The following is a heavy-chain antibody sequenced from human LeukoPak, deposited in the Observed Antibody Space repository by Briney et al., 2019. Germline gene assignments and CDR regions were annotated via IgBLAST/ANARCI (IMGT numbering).Heavy chain of an antibody. CDR2: MNQDGSEK. CDR1: GFTFSSYW. Sequence: GGSLRLSCAASGFTFSSYWMTWVRQAPGKGLEWVANMNQDGSEKYYVDSVKGRFTISRDNAKNSLYLQMNSLRAEDTAVYYCAKRSGGSWDFDYWGQGTLVTVSS. J-gene: IGHJ4*02. CDR3: AKRSGGSWDFDY. D-gene: IGHD2-15*01. V-gene: IGHV3-7*01.